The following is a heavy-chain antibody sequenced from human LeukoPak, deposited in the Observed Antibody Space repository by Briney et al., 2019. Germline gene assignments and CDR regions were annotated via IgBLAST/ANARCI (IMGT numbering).Heavy chain of an antibody. CDR1: GYTFTGYY. D-gene: IGHD2-2*01. J-gene: IGHJ5*02. CDR2: INPNSGGT. V-gene: IGHV1-2*02. CDR3: ARASTAGVVAPDNWFDP. Sequence: ASVKVSCKASGYTFTGYYMHWVRQAPGQGLEWMGWINPNSGGTNYAQKFQGRVTMTRDTSISTAYMELSRLRSDDTAVYYCARASTAGVVAPDNWFDPWGQGTLVTVSS.